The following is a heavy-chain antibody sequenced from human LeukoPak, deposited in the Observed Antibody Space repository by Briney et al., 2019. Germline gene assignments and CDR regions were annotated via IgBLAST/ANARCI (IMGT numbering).Heavy chain of an antibody. D-gene: IGHD3-9*01. CDR2: IYSGGSA. CDR1: GFIVSRKY. V-gene: IGHV3-53*01. Sequence: GGSLRLSCAASGFIVSRKYMSWVRQAPGKGLEWVSVIYSGGSADYADSVKGRFTISRDNAKNSLYLQMNSLRAEDTALYYCARARSTGYYVADYWGQGTLVTVSS. CDR3: ARARSTGYYVADY. J-gene: IGHJ4*02.